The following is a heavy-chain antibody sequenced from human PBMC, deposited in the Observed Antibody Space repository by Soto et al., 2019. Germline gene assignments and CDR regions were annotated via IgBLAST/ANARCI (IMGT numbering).Heavy chain of an antibody. CDR2: IYYSGST. D-gene: IGHD6-19*01. J-gene: IGHJ6*02. CDR1: GCSISSSIYY. CDR3: ARHSEKGYSSGWFYYYYYGMDV. Sequence: SETLSLTCPVSGCSISSSIYYWGWIRQPPGKGLEWIGSIYYSGSTYYNPSLKSRVTISVDTSKNQFSLKLSSVTAADTAVYYCARHSEKGYSSGWFYYYYYGMDVWGQGTTVTVSS. V-gene: IGHV4-39*01.